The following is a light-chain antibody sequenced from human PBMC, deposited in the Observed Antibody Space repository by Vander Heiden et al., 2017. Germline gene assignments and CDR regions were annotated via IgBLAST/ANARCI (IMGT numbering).Light chain of an antibody. J-gene: IGLJ2*01. CDR3: SSYAGSNNLKV. CDR2: EVS. Sequence: QSALTQPPSSSGSPGQSVTISCTGTSSDVGGYNYVSWYQQHPGKAPKLMNDEVSKRPSGVPDRFSGSKSGNTASLTVSGLQAEDEADYYCSSYAGSNNLKVFGGGTKLTVL. V-gene: IGLV2-8*01. CDR1: SSDVGGYNY.